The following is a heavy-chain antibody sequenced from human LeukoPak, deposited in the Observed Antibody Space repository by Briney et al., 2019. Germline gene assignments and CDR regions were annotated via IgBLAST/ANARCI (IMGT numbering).Heavy chain of an antibody. CDR2: ITASSDST. CDR1: GFSFSSYA. Sequence: GGSLRLSCVGSGFSFSSYAMTWVRQAPGKGLEWVSTITASSDSTFYADSVKGRFTISRDDSKNSLYLQMNSLRAEDTAAYYCARDRYDILTGYNDAFDVWGQGTKVIVSS. V-gene: IGHV3-23*01. CDR3: ARDRYDILTGYNDAFDV. J-gene: IGHJ3*01. D-gene: IGHD3-9*01.